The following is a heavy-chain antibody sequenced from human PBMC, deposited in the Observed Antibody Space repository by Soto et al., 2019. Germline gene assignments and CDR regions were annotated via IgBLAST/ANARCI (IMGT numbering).Heavy chain of an antibody. CDR2: IIPIFGTA. Sequence: QVQLVQSGAEVKKPGSSVKVSCKASGGTFSSYAISWVRQAPGQGLEWMGGIIPIFGTANYAQKFQGRVTITADESTSTAYVELSSLRSEDTALYYCAGVSFRGITIFGPVDYWGQGTLVTVCS. CDR3: AGVSFRGITIFGPVDY. D-gene: IGHD3-3*01. J-gene: IGHJ4*02. V-gene: IGHV1-69*01. CDR1: GGTFSSYA.